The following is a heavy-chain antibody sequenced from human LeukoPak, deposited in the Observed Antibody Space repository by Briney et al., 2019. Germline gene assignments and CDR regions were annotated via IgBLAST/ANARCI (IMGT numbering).Heavy chain of an antibody. CDR2: IYYSGST. V-gene: IGHV4-39*01. J-gene: IGHJ5*02. D-gene: IGHD5-24*01. Sequence: SETLSLTCTVAGGSISSSSYYWGWIRQPPGKGLEWVGSIYYSGSTYYNPSLKSRVTISVDTSKNQFSLKLISVTAANTAVYYCARQVTVEMATIIRFDPWGQGTLVTVSS. CDR3: ARQVTVEMATIIRFDP. CDR1: GGSISSSSYY.